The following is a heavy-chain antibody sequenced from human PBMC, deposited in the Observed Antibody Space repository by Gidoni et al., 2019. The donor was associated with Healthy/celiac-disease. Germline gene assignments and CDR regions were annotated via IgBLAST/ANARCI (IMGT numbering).Heavy chain of an antibody. Sequence: QVQLQASGPGLVKPSQTLSLTCTVSGGSFSSGGYYWSWIRQHPGKGLEWIGYISYSGSTYYNPSLKSRVTISVDTSKNQFSLKLSSVTAADTAVYYCARGPDYDFWSGLGGFDYWGQGTLVTVSS. J-gene: IGHJ4*02. V-gene: IGHV4-31*03. CDR2: ISYSGST. CDR1: GGSFSSGGYY. D-gene: IGHD3-3*01. CDR3: ARGPDYDFWSGLGGFDY.